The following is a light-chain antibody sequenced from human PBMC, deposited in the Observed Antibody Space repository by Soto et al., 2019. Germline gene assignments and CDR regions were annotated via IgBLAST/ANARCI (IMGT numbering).Light chain of an antibody. J-gene: IGKJ2*01. CDR1: QSISSY. CDR2: AAS. Sequence: DIQMTQSPSSLSTSVGDRVTITCRASQSISSYLNWYQQKPGKAPKLLIYAASSLQSGVPSRFSGSGSGTDFTLTISNLQPEDFATYYCQQSYSASPFTFGQGTKLEIK. V-gene: IGKV1-39*01. CDR3: QQSYSASPFT.